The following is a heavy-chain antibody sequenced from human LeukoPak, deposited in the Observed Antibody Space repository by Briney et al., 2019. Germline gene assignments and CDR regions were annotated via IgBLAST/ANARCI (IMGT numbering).Heavy chain of an antibody. D-gene: IGHD3-10*01. V-gene: IGHV4-34*01. J-gene: IGHJ5*02. CDR2: INHSGST. CDR3: ARQRADYYGSGSYYPRRSGGWFDP. CDR1: GASISTFY. Sequence: PSETLSLTCTVSGASISTFYWNWIRQPAGKGLEWIGEINHSGSTNYNPSLKSRVTISVDTSKNQFSLKLSSVTAADTAVYYCARQRADYYGSGSYYPRRSGGWFDPWGQGTLVTVSS.